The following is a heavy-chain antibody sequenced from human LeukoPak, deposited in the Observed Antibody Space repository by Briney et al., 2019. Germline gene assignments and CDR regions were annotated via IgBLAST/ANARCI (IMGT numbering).Heavy chain of an antibody. CDR3: ARGGLYCSSSNCPGIEY. Sequence: PGGSLRLSCAVSGFTFSRYWMNWVRQAPGKGLEWVADIKQDGSEKYYVDSVKGRFTISRDNAKNSLYLQMNSLRADDTAVYYCARGGLYCSSSNCPGIEYWGQGTLVTVSS. J-gene: IGHJ4*02. D-gene: IGHD2-2*01. CDR2: IKQDGSEK. CDR1: GFTFSRYW. V-gene: IGHV3-7*01.